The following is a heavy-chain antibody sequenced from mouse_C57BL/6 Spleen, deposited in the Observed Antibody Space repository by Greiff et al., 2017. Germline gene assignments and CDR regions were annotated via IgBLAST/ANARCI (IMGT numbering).Heavy chain of an antibody. CDR3: ARRADYRNYDAMDY. Sequence: EVQLQQSGPELVKPGASVKISCKASGYTFTDYYMNWVKQSPGQSLEWIGDINPNNGGTSYNQKFKGKATLTVDTSSSTAYMELSSLTSEDSAVYYCARRADYRNYDAMDYWGQGTSVTVSS. V-gene: IGHV1-26*01. CDR2: INPNNGGT. J-gene: IGHJ4*01. CDR1: GYTFTDYY. D-gene: IGHD2-5*01.